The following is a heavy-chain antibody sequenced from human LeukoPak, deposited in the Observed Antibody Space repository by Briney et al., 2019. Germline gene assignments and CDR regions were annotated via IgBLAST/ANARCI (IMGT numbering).Heavy chain of an antibody. CDR3: ARSLEIWSGSDY. D-gene: IGHD3-3*01. CDR2: IYPGDSDT. V-gene: IGHV5-51*01. Sequence: GGALEISCEGSGYSFTSYWIGWGRQMPGKGLEGMGIIYPGDSDTRYSPSFQGQVTISADKSISTAYLQWSSLKASDTAMYYCARSLEIWSGSDYWGQGTLVTVSS. CDR1: GYSFTSYW. J-gene: IGHJ4*02.